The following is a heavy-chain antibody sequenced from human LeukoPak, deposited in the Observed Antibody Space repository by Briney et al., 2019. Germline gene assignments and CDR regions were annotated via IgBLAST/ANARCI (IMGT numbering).Heavy chain of an antibody. CDR2: TIPIFGTA. CDR1: GGTFSRYS. D-gene: IGHD2-2*01. J-gene: IGHJ4*02. Sequence: SVKVSCKASGGTFSRYSISWVRQAPGQGLEWMGGTIPIFGTANYAQKFQGRVTITTDESTSTAYMELNSLRSEDTAVYYCARTCSSTGCYGDEYWGQGTLVTVSS. V-gene: IGHV1-69*05. CDR3: ARTCSSTGCYGDEY.